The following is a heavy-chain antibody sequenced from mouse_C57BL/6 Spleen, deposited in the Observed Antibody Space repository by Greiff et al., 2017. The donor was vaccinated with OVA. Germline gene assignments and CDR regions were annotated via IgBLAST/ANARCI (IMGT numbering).Heavy chain of an antibody. CDR1: GYTFTSYW. J-gene: IGHJ4*01. V-gene: IGHV1-64*01. D-gene: IGHD2-1*01. CDR2: IHPNSGST. Sequence: VQLQQPGAELVKPGASVKLSCKASGYTFTSYWMHWVQQRPGQGLEWIGMIHPNSGSTNYNEKFKSKATLTVDKSSSTAYMQLSSLTSEDSAVYYCARSPYGNYVGYAMDYWGQGTSVTVSS. CDR3: ARSPYGNYVGYAMDY.